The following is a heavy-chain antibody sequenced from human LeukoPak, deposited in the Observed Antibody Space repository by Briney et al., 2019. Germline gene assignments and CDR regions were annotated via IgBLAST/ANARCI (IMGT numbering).Heavy chain of an antibody. CDR2: LSYDGSNK. CDR1: GFTFSSYA. V-gene: IGHV3-30-3*01. D-gene: IGHD6-19*01. CDR3: ARHLSSGPSAFDI. Sequence: GGSLRLSCAASGFTFSSYAMHWVRQAPGKGLEWVAVLSYDGSNKYYADSVKGRFTISRDNAKNSLYLQMNSLRAEDTAVYYCARHLSSGPSAFDIWGQGTMVTVSS. J-gene: IGHJ3*02.